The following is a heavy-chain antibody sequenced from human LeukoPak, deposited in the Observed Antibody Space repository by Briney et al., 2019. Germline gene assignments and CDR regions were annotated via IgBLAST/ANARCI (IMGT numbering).Heavy chain of an antibody. D-gene: IGHD4-17*01. CDR1: GGSISSSSYY. J-gene: IGHJ4*02. CDR3: ARGRDFDYGDFFFDY. V-gene: IGHV4-39*07. CDR2: IYYSGST. Sequence: TSSETLSLTCTVSGGSISSSSYYWGWIRQPPGKGLEWIGSIYYSGSTYYNPSLKSRVTISVDRSKNQFSLKLSSVTAADTAVYYCARGRDFDYGDFFFDYWGQGTLVTVSS.